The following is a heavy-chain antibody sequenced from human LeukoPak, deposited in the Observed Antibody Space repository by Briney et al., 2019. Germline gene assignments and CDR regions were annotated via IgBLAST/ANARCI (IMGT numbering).Heavy chain of an antibody. Sequence: ASVKVSCKASGYTIDGYYMHWVRQAPGQGLEWMGWINPNSGGTNYAQKFQGRVTMTRDTSISTAYMELSRLRSDDTAVYYCARDRLTMVRGVTNNWFDPWGQGTLVTVSS. V-gene: IGHV1-2*02. CDR1: GYTIDGYY. CDR3: ARDRLTMVRGVTNNWFDP. D-gene: IGHD3-10*01. J-gene: IGHJ5*02. CDR2: INPNSGGT.